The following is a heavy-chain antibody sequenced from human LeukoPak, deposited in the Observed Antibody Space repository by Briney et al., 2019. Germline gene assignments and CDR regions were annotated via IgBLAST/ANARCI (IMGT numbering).Heavy chain of an antibody. J-gene: IGHJ3*02. V-gene: IGHV3-21*01. CDR3: ARGLDVVSATNDAFDI. D-gene: IGHD2-15*01. CDR1: GFTFSSYS. CDR2: ISTSSSYI. Sequence: GGSLRLSCAASGFTFSSYSMNWVRQAPGKGLEWVSSISTSSSYIYYADSVKGRVTISRDNAKNSLYLQMNSLRAEDTAVYYCARGLDVVSATNDAFDIWGQGTMVTVSS.